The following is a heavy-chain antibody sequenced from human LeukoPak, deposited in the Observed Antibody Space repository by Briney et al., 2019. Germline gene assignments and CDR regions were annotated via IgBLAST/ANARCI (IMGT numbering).Heavy chain of an antibody. J-gene: IGHJ5*02. CDR2: IIPIFGTA. V-gene: IGHV1-69*13. D-gene: IGHD2-2*01. Sequence: SVKVSCKASGGTFSSYAISWVRQAPGQGLEWMGGIIPIFGTANYAQKLQGRVTITADESTSTAYMELSSLRSEDTAVYYCARAGGIVVVPADTNWFDPWGQGNLVTVSS. CDR3: ARAGGIVVVPADTNWFDP. CDR1: GGTFSSYA.